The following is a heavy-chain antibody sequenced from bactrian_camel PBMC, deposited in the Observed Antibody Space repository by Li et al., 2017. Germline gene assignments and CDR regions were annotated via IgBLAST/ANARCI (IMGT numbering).Heavy chain of an antibody. V-gene: IGHV3-2*01. CDR3: SLDCLRKADGRWGRYSV. D-gene: IGHD2*01. CDR1: GLTFTEYD. Sequence: QVQLVESGGGLVQFGGSLRLSCAASGLTFTEYDMSWVRQAPGKGLEWVSSISGGSSTYYANSVKGRFTISQDNAKNTVYTVYLQMNSLKPEDTGMYFCSLDCLRKADGRWGRYSVWGQGTQVTVS. J-gene: IGHJ4*01. CDR2: ISGGSST.